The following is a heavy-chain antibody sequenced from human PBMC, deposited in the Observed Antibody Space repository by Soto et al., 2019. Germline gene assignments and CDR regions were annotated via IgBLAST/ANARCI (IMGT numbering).Heavy chain of an antibody. CDR3: VRFWPPPYSDALTDYTDAFDY. CDR2: IYHSGST. J-gene: IGHJ4*02. CDR1: CASISSGNW. Sequence: SETLSLTCAVSCASISSGNWWSWVRQSPGKGLEWIGEIYHSGSTNHNPSLKSRVIISVDKSRNQFSLKLSSVTAADTAVYYCVRFWPPPYSDALTDYTDAFDYWGQGTLVTVSS. V-gene: IGHV4-4*02. D-gene: IGHD3-9*01.